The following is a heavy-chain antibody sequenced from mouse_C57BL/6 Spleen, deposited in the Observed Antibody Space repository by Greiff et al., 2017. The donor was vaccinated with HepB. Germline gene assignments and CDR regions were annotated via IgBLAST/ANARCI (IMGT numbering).Heavy chain of an antibody. V-gene: IGHV1-52*01. CDR3: ARWVSLGFDY. Sequence: VKLQQPGAELVRPGSSVKLSCKASGYTFTSYWMHWVKQRPIQGLEWIGNIDPSDSETHYNQKFKDKATLTVDKSSSTAYMQLSSLTSEDSAVYYCARWVSLGFDYWGQGTTLTVSS. CDR1: GYTFTSYW. CDR2: IDPSDSET. D-gene: IGHD3-3*01. J-gene: IGHJ2*01.